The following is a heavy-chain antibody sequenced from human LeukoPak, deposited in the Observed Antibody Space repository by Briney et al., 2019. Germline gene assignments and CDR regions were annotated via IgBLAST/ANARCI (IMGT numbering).Heavy chain of an antibody. V-gene: IGHV3-48*03. D-gene: IGHD3-10*01. CDR1: GFSFSSDE. J-gene: IGHJ6*02. CDR2: FSTSGRPT. CDR3: ARDRTMVRGLANYFYGMDV. Sequence: GGSLRLSCAASGFSFSSDELNWVRQAPGKGLEWLYYFSTSGRPTYYADSVKGRFTISRDNAKNSLYLQMSSLRAEDTAVYYCARDRTMVRGLANYFYGMDVWGQGTTVIVSS.